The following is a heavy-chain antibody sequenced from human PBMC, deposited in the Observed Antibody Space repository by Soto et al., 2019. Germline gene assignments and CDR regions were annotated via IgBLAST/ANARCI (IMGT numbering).Heavy chain of an antibody. CDR2: IYWNDDK. CDR1: GFSLSTSGVG. D-gene: IGHD2-2*02. J-gene: IGHJ5*02. V-gene: IGHV2-5*01. Sequence: QITLKESGPTLVKPTQTLTLTCTFSGFSLSTSGVGVGWIRQPPGKALEWLALIYWNDDKRYSPSLKSRLTITKDTSKNQVVLTRTNMDPVDTATYYCAHSRYQLLYYHWFDPWGQGTLVTVSS. CDR3: AHSRYQLLYYHWFDP.